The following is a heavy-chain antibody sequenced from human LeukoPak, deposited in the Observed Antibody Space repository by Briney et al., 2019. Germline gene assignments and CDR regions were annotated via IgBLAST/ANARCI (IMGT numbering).Heavy chain of an antibody. Sequence: GGSLRLSCAASGFSVSRKYMSWVRQAPGKGLEWVSLIYSGGSTYYADSVKGRFTISRDTSKNTLYLQTNNLRAEDTAVFYCASRDSGDYPYFGYWGQGTLVTVSS. CDR2: IYSGGST. CDR1: GFSVSRKY. J-gene: IGHJ4*02. CDR3: ASRDSGDYPYFGY. D-gene: IGHD4-17*01. V-gene: IGHV3-53*01.